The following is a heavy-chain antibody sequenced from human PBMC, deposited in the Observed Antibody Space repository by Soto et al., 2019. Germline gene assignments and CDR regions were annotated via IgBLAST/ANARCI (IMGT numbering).Heavy chain of an antibody. CDR3: ARERCSGGSCYSYYFDY. CDR1: GGSISSYY. D-gene: IGHD2-15*01. Sequence: SETLSLTCTVSGGSISSYYWSWIRQPPGKGLEWIGYIYYSGSTNYNPSLKSRVTISVDTSKNQFSLKLSSVTAADTAVYYCARERCSGGSCYSYYFDYWGQGTLVTVSS. CDR2: IYYSGST. J-gene: IGHJ4*02. V-gene: IGHV4-59*01.